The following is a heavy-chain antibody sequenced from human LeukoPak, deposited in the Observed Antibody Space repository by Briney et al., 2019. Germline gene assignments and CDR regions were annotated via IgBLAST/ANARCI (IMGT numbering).Heavy chain of an antibody. CDR3: ARLSYDILTGHYGMDV. CDR1: GGSISSSSYY. Sequence: PSETLSLTCTVSGGSISSSSYYWGWIRQPPGKGLEWIGSIYYSGSTYYNPSLKSRVTISVDTSKNQFSLKLSSVTAADTAVYYCARLSYDILTGHYGMDVWGQGTTVTVSS. CDR2: IYYSGST. V-gene: IGHV4-39*01. J-gene: IGHJ6*02. D-gene: IGHD3-9*01.